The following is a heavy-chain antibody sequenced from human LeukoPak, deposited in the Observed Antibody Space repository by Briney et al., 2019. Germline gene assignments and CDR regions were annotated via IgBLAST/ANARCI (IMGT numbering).Heavy chain of an antibody. V-gene: IGHV4-34*01. D-gene: IGHD3-22*01. J-gene: IGHJ4*02. CDR3: ARVLRDSHNTAYYLGAFEY. CDR2: INHIGST. CDR1: GGSFSGYY. Sequence: SSETLSLTCAVYGGSFSGYYCSWIRQSPGKGREWIGDINHIGSTNYNPTLRSRVTVSVDTSKNQFSLSLRSVTAADTAVYYCARVLRDSHNTAYYLGAFEYWGQGTLVIVSS.